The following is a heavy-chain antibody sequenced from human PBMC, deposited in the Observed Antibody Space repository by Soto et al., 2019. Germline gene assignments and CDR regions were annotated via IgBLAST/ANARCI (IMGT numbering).Heavy chain of an antibody. CDR2: ISYHGRNT. V-gene: IGHV3-30*14. Sequence: GGSLRLSCAVSGLTFRTHGMHWVRQAPGKGLEWVALISYHGRNTYYSGSVKGRFTISRDNSENTLCLQMNSVISEDTAVYYCVRDTLKDIVEIIYRTERHAMDVWGQGTSVTVSS. CDR3: VRDTLKDIVEIIYRTERHAMDV. CDR1: GLTFRTHG. D-gene: IGHD2-15*01. J-gene: IGHJ6*02.